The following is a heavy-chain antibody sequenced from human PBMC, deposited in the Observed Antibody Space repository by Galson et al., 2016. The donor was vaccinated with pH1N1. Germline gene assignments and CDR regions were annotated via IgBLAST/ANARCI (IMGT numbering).Heavy chain of an antibody. CDR2: ISYNGHDQ. CDR1: GSTFDTFA. Sequence: SLRLSCAASGSTFDTFAMHWVRQNPGKGLEWVAFISYNGHDQSYANSVKGRFTVSRDNSKNTLYLQMTSLRPEDTALYYCAREDWSYADTYYYGMDVWGQGPTVTVSS. V-gene: IGHV3-30-3*01. J-gene: IGHJ6*02. CDR3: AREDWSYADTYYYGMDV. D-gene: IGHD3-16*01.